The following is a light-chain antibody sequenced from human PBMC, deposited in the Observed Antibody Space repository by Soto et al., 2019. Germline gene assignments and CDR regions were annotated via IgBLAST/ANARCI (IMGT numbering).Light chain of an antibody. Sequence: EIVVTQSPGTLSLSPGERATLSCRASQRVSNYLAWYQQKPGQAPRLLIYDASNRATDLPARFRGSGSGTDFTLTFSSLEPGDFAVYYCHQRSVWPLTFGGGTKVEIK. CDR1: QRVSNY. V-gene: IGKV3-11*01. CDR2: DAS. CDR3: HQRSVWPLT. J-gene: IGKJ4*01.